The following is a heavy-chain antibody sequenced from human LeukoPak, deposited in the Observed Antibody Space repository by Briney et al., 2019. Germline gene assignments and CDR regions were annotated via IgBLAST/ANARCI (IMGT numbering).Heavy chain of an antibody. CDR2: ISAYNGNT. CDR1: GYTLASYR. CDR3: ARVQGDDSSEADY. D-gene: IGHD3-22*01. V-gene: IGHV1-18*01. Sequence: ASVSVSRKASGYTLASYRTRWVRQAPAHGPEWMGWISAYNGNTNYAQKLQGRVTMTTDTSTSTAYMELRSLRSDDTAVYYCARVQGDDSSEADYWGQGTLVTVSS. J-gene: IGHJ4*02.